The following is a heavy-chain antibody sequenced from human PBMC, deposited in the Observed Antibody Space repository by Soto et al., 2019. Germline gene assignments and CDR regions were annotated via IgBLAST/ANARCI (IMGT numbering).Heavy chain of an antibody. D-gene: IGHD1-7*01. CDR2: IWYDGSNK. Sequence: QVQLVESGGGVVQPGRSLRLSCAASGFTFSSYGMHWVRQAPGKGLEWVAVIWYDGSNKYYADSVKGRFTISRDNSKNTLYLQMNSLRAEDTAVYYCARETGTGGMDVWGQGTTVTVSS. V-gene: IGHV3-33*01. CDR3: ARETGTGGMDV. J-gene: IGHJ6*02. CDR1: GFTFSSYG.